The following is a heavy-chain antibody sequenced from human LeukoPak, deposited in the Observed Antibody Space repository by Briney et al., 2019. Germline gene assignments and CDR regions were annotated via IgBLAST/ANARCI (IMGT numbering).Heavy chain of an antibody. J-gene: IGHJ3*02. CDR2: ISSNGGST. CDR1: GFTFSSYA. CDR3: ARSPLTGFYAFDI. V-gene: IGHV3-64*01. Sequence: GGSLRLSCAASGFTFSSYAMHWVRQAPGKGLEYVSAISSNGGSTYYANSVKGRFTISRDNSKNTLYLQMGSLRAEDMAVYYCARSPLTGFYAFDIWGQGTMVTVSS. D-gene: IGHD3-10*01.